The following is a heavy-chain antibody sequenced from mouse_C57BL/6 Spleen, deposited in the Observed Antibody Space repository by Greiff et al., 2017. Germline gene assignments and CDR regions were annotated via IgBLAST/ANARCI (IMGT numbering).Heavy chain of an antibody. CDR3: TTRAAQGYAMDY. J-gene: IGHJ4*01. CDR1: GFNIKDDY. Sequence: EVKLLESGAELVRPGASVKLSCTASGFNIKDDYMHWVKQRPEQGLEWIGWIDPENGDTEYASKFQGKATITADTSSNTAYLQLSSLTSEDTAVYYCTTRAAQGYAMDYWGQGTSVTVSS. CDR2: IDPENGDT. D-gene: IGHD3-2*02. V-gene: IGHV14-4*01.